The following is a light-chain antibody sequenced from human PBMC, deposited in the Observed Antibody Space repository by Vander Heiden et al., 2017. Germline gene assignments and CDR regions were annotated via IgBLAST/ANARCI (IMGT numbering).Light chain of an antibody. CDR2: GVS. J-gene: IGKJ3*01. Sequence: PGTLSLSPGERATLACRASQNIGSSYLAWYQQRPGQAPRLLIYGVSSRATDIPDRFSGSGSGTDFTLTISRLEPEDFAMYFCHQYSNSPLPFGPGTKVDIK. CDR1: QNIGSSY. CDR3: HQYSNSPLP. V-gene: IGKV3-20*01.